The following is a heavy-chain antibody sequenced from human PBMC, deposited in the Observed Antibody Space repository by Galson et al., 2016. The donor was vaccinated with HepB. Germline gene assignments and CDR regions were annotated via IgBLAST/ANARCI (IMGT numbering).Heavy chain of an antibody. D-gene: IGHD1-14*01. CDR3: ASTPEDRAGWYKNYFYYAMDV. V-gene: IGHV1-69*13. CDR2: ITPIFGTA. Sequence: SVKVSCKASGGTFNTYAISWVRQAPGQGLEWMGRITPIFGTATYAQKFQGRVTITADESTTTAYMALSSLRSEDTAVYYCASTPEDRAGWYKNYFYYAMDVWGQGTTVTVSS. J-gene: IGHJ6*02. CDR1: GGTFNTYA.